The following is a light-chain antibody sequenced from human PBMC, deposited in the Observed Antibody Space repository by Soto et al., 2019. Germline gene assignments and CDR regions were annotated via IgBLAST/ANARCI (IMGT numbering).Light chain of an antibody. V-gene: IGLV2-14*01. CDR1: NSDIGAYNY. CDR2: DVN. Sequence: QSALTQPASVSGSPGQSITISCTGTNSDIGAYNYVSWYQQRPDKAPKLIIYDVNTRPSGVSNRFSGSKSGNTASLTISGLQADDEADYYCTSPTISSTEAFGGGTKLTVL. J-gene: IGLJ2*01. CDR3: TSPTISSTEA.